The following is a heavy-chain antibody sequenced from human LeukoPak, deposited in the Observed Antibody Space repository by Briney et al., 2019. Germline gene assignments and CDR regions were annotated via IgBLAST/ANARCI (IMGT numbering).Heavy chain of an antibody. J-gene: IGHJ4*02. CDR1: GFTFSSYG. CDR2: ISGSGGST. V-gene: IGHV3-23*01. Sequence: GGSLRLSCAASGFTFSSYGMSWVRQAPGKGLEWVSAISGSGGSTYYADSVKGRFTIPRDNSKNTLYLQMNSLRAEDTAVYYCARVWCSTSCYQLGDFDYWGQGTLVTVSS. D-gene: IGHD2-2*01. CDR3: ARVWCSTSCYQLGDFDY.